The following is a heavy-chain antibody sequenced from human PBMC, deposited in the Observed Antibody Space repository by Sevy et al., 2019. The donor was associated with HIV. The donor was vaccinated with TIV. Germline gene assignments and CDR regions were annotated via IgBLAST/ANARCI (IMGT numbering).Heavy chain of an antibody. J-gene: IGHJ4*02. CDR1: GFTFSSYA. CDR2: ISGSGGSS. Sequence: GGSLRLSCAASGFTFSSYAMHWVRQAPGKGLEWVSGISGSGGSSYYAYSVKGRFTISRDNSKNTLYLQMNSLRAEDTAMYYCAKDLYYDNSLFDYWGQGILVTVSS. V-gene: IGHV3-23*01. D-gene: IGHD3-22*01. CDR3: AKDLYYDNSLFDY.